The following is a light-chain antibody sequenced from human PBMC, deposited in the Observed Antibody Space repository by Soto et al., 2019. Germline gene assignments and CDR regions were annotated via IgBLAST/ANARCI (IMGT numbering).Light chain of an antibody. V-gene: IGLV1-40*01. CDR2: GNN. J-gene: IGLJ1*01. CDR1: SSNIGAGYD. CDR3: QSYDSSLISYV. Sequence: QSVLTQPPSVSGAPGQRVTISCTGSSSNIGAGYDVHWYHQLPGTAPKLLIYGNNNRPSGVPDRFSGSKSGTSASLAITGLQAEDEADYYCQSYDSSLISYVFGTGTKVTVL.